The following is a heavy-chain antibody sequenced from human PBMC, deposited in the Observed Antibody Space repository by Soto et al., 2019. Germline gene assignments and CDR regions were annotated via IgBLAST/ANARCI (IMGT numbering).Heavy chain of an antibody. D-gene: IGHD3-10*01. Sequence: GASVKVSCKASGYTFTSYDINWVRQATGQGLEWMGWMNPNSGNTGYAQKFQGGVTMTRNTSISTAYMELSSLRSEDTAVYYCAVLWFGEPYYYYGMDVWGQGTTVTVSS. CDR1: GYTFTSYD. CDR2: MNPNSGNT. V-gene: IGHV1-8*01. CDR3: AVLWFGEPYYYYGMDV. J-gene: IGHJ6*02.